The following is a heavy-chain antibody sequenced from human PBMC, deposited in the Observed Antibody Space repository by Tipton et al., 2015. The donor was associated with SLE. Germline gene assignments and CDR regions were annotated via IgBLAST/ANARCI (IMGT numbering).Heavy chain of an antibody. Sequence: SLRLSCAASGFTFDDYAMHWVRQAPGKGLEWVSLISWDGGSTYYADSVKGRFTISRDNSKNSLYLQMNSLRAEDTALYYCATHRGPSCLYGGFGYWGQGTLVTVSS. D-gene: IGHD3-10*02. CDR2: ISWDGGST. CDR3: ATHRGPSCLYGGFGY. CDR1: GFTFDDYA. V-gene: IGHV3-43D*04. J-gene: IGHJ4*02.